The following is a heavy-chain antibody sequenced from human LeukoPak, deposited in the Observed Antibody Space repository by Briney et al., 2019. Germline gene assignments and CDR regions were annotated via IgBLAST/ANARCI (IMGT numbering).Heavy chain of an antibody. V-gene: IGHV3-21*01. Sequence: GGSLRLSCAASGFTFSSYSMNWVRQAPGKGLEWVSSISSSSSYIYYADSVKGRFTISRDNAKNSLYLQMMSLRAEDTAVYYCARDCSGGSCYSSAFDIWGQGTMVTVSS. J-gene: IGHJ3*02. D-gene: IGHD2-15*01. CDR3: ARDCSGGSCYSSAFDI. CDR2: ISSSSSYI. CDR1: GFTFSSYS.